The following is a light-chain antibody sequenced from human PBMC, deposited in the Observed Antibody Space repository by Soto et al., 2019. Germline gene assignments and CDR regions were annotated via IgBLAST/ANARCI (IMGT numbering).Light chain of an antibody. CDR1: SSNIGAGYN. Sequence: QAVVTQPPSVSGAPGQRVTISCTGSSSNIGAGYNVHWYQQLPGTAPKLLIYGNDNQPSGVPDRFSGSKSGTSASLAITGLQAEDEADYYCQSYDSSLSGLFGTGTKLTVL. V-gene: IGLV1-40*01. CDR2: GND. J-gene: IGLJ1*01. CDR3: QSYDSSLSGL.